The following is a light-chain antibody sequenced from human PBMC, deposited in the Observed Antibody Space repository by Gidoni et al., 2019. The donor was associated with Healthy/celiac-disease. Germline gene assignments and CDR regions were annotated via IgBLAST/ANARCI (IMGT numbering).Light chain of an antibody. CDR3: AAWDDSLSGWV. V-gene: IGLV1-47*01. Sequence: QSVLTQPPPASGTPGPGVTISCSGTSSNIGSNYVYWYQQLPGTAPKLLIYRNNQRPSGVPDRFSGSKSGTSASLAISGLRSEDEADYYCAAWDDSLSGWVFGGGTKLTVL. CDR2: RNN. J-gene: IGLJ3*02. CDR1: SSNIGSNY.